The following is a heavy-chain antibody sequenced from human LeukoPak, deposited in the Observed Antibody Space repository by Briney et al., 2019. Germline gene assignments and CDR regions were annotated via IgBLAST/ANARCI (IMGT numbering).Heavy chain of an antibody. J-gene: IGHJ4*02. V-gene: IGHV3-53*01. D-gene: IGHD3-22*01. CDR3: ARVNSGYYDY. Sequence: GGSLRLSCAASGFTVSSNYMSWVRQAPGKGLEWVSVIYSGGSTYYADSVKGRFTISRDNSKNTLCFQMASLRAEDTAVYYCARVNSGYYDYWGQGTLVTVSS. CDR2: IYSGGST. CDR1: GFTVSSNY.